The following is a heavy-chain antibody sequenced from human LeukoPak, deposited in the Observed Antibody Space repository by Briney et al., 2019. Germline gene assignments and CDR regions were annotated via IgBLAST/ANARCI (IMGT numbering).Heavy chain of an antibody. V-gene: IGHV3-23*01. J-gene: IGHJ4*02. CDR1: GFTFTSYA. Sequence: GGSLSLSCAASGFTFTSYALTWFPQAQGKGLKWVPISGSGGDTYYADSVKGRFTISRDNSKNTLYLQMNSLRAEDTAVYYCAKARGATYGTYYFDYWGQGTLVTVSS. D-gene: IGHD4/OR15-4a*01. CDR2: SGSGGDT. CDR3: AKARGATYGTYYFDY.